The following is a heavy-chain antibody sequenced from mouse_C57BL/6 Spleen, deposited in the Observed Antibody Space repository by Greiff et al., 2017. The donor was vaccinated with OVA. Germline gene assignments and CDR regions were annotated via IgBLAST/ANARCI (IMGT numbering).Heavy chain of an antibody. Sequence: LQQSGAELVRPGSSVKLSCKDSYFAFMASAMHWVKQRPGHGLEWIGSFTMYSDATEYSENFKGKATLTADKSSSTAYMQLSSLTSEDSAFYFCASSLNVAYAMDYWGQGTSVTVSS. V-gene: IGHV1-49*01. CDR1: YFAFMASA. CDR3: ASSLNVAYAMDY. CDR2: FTMYSDAT. J-gene: IGHJ4*01.